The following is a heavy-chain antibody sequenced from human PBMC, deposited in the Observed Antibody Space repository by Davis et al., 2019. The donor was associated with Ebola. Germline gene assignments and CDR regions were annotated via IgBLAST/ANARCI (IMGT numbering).Heavy chain of an antibody. CDR1: GYYFTSYW. CDR3: ARGPRSYFRAGGDDY. Sequence: GESLKISCKGSGYYFTSYWISWVRQMPGRGLEWMGRIDPSDSKTNYSPSFQGQVTISVDKSINTAYLQWSSLKASDTAMYYCARGPRSYFRAGGDDYWGQGTLVTVSS. V-gene: IGHV5-10-1*04. D-gene: IGHD3-10*01. J-gene: IGHJ4*02. CDR2: IDPSDSKT.